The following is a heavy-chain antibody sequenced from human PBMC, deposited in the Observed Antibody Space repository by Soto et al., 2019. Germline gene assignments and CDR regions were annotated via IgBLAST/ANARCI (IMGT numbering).Heavy chain of an antibody. Sequence: PSETLSLTCTVSGGSISSGGYYWSWIRQHPGKGLEWIGYIYYSGSIYYNPSLKSRVTISVDTSKNQFSLKLSSVTAADTAVYYCAGETRRLGPVRAFDIWGQGTMVTVSS. CDR3: AGETRRLGPVRAFDI. CDR1: GGSISSGGYY. D-gene: IGHD3-16*01. J-gene: IGHJ3*02. V-gene: IGHV4-31*03. CDR2: IYYSGSI.